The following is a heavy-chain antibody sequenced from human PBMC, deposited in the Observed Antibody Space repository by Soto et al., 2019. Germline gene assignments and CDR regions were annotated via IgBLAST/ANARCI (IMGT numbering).Heavy chain of an antibody. D-gene: IGHD5-12*01. CDR2: IIPIFGTA. Sequence: WASVKVSCKASGGTFSSYAISWVRQAPGQGLEWMGGIIPIFGTANYAQKFQGRVTITADESTSTAYMELSSLRSEDTAVYYCARDVRGLYYFDHWGQGTLVTVSS. CDR1: GGTFSSYA. CDR3: ARDVRGLYYFDH. J-gene: IGHJ4*02. V-gene: IGHV1-69*13.